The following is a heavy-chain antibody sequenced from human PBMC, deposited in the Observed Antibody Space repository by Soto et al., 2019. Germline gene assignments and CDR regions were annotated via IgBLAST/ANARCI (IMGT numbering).Heavy chain of an antibody. J-gene: IGHJ6*03. CDR3: ARDAGDYYGSGSYPRGYYYYMDV. CDR2: ISSNGGST. CDR1: GFTFSSYA. D-gene: IGHD3-10*01. V-gene: IGHV3-64*01. Sequence: GGSLRLSCAASGFTFSSYAMHWVRQAPGKGLEYVSAISSNGGSTYYANSVKGRFTISRDNSKNTLYLKMGSLRAEDMAVYYCARDAGDYYGSGSYPRGYYYYMDVWGKGTTVTVSS.